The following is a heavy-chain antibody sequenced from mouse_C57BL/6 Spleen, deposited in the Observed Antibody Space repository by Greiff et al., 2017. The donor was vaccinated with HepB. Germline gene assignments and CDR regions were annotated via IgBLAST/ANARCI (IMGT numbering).Heavy chain of an antibody. CDR3: ARKDDGYSHFDY. CDR1: GFTFSDYG. J-gene: IGHJ2*01. CDR2: ISSGSSTI. D-gene: IGHD2-3*01. Sequence: DVKLVESGGGLVKPGGSLKLSCAASGFTFSDYGMHWVRQAPEKGLEWVAYISSGSSTIYYADTVKGRFTISRDNAKNTLFLQMTSLRSEDTAMYYCARKDDGYSHFDYWGQGTTLTVSS. V-gene: IGHV5-17*01.